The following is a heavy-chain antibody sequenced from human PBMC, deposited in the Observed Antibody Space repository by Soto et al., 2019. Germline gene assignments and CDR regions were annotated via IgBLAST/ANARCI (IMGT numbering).Heavy chain of an antibody. D-gene: IGHD2-2*01. J-gene: IGHJ5*02. CDR2: INAGNGNT. CDR3: ARGSPFRVVPAAPSGP. V-gene: IGHV1-3*01. CDR1: GYTFTSYA. Sequence: ASVKVSCKASGYTFTSYAMHWVRQAPGQRLEWMGWINAGNGNTKYSQKFQGRVTITRDTSASTAYMELSSLRSEDTAVYYCARGSPFRVVPAAPSGPSGQGTLVTVSS.